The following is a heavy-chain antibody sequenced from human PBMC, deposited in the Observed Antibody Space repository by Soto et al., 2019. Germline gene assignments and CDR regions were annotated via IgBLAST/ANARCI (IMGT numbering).Heavy chain of an antibody. CDR2: IWYDGSNK. V-gene: IGHV3-33*01. Sequence: GGSLRLSCAASGFTFSSYGMHWVRQAPGKGLEWVAVIWYDGSNKYYADSVKGRFTISRDNSKNTLYLQMNSLRAEDTAVYYCARDWADTAMGPVSYYFDYWGQGTLVTVSS. CDR3: ARDWADTAMGPVSYYFDY. D-gene: IGHD5-18*01. J-gene: IGHJ4*02. CDR1: GFTFSSYG.